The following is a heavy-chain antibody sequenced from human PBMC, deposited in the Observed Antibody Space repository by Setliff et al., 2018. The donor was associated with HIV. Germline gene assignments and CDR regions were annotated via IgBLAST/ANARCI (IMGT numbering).Heavy chain of an antibody. D-gene: IGHD3-3*01. CDR2: ISPDGSRN. Sequence: GGSLRLSCAASGFTFSSYGIHWVRQAPGKGLEWVASISPDGSRNHCVGSVKGRFTASRDNAKSSLYPQMNSLRAEDTAVYFCARVLLITNAVYGVVSNRFDPWGRGTLVTVS. V-gene: IGHV3-7*03. J-gene: IGHJ5*02. CDR1: GFTFSSYG. CDR3: ARVLLITNAVYGVVSNRFDP.